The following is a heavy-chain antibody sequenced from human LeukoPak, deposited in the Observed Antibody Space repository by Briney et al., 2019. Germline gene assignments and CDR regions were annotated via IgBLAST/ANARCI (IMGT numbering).Heavy chain of an antibody. V-gene: IGHV3-53*01. CDR2: IYIGGST. D-gene: IGHD2-2*02. CDR1: GFTFSSCW. CDR3: ARLGFVVPAVIFDY. Sequence: GGSLRLSCAASGFTFSSCWMSWVRQAPGKGLEWVSVIYIGGSTYYADSVKGRFTISRDISKNTLYLQMNSLRAEDTAMYYCARLGFVVPAVIFDYWGQGTLVTVSS. J-gene: IGHJ4*02.